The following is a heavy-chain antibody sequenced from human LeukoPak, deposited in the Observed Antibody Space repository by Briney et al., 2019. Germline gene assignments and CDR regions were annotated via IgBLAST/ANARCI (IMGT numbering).Heavy chain of an antibody. Sequence: SETLSLTSTVSGGSIRSGDYYWSWIRQHPGKGLEWIGYIYYSGSTYYNPSLKSRVIISVDTSKNQFSLKLSSVTAADTAVYYCARVDTALVTGGYWFDPWGQGTLVTVSS. CDR1: GGSIRSGDYY. CDR3: ARVDTALVTGGYWFDP. V-gene: IGHV4-31*03. CDR2: IYYSGST. J-gene: IGHJ5*02. D-gene: IGHD5-18*01.